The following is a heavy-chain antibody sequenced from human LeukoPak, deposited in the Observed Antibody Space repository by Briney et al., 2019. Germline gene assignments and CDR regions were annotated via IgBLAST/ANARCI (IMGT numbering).Heavy chain of an antibody. Sequence: GGSLRLSCAASGFTFSSYVMHWVRQAPGKGLEWVAFISYDGRNNYYADSVKGRFTISRDNSKNTLYLQMNSLKPEDTAVYYCARGGEFQLLYGSDYWGQGTLVSVSS. J-gene: IGHJ4*02. CDR1: GFTFSSYV. D-gene: IGHD2-2*02. CDR3: ARGGEFQLLYGSDY. CDR2: ISYDGRNN. V-gene: IGHV3-30*04.